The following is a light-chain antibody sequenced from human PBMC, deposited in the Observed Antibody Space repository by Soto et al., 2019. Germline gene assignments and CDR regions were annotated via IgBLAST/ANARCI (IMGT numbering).Light chain of an antibody. J-gene: IGKJ1*01. V-gene: IGKV1-5*01. CDR1: QRVRGS. CDR2: DVS. CDR3: QQFYIGWT. Sequence: DIQMTQSPSTLSATVGDRVTITCRASQRVRGSLAWYQQQPGKAPKLLIYDVSNLESGVPSRFSAFGSGTEFTLSISSLQPDDFGTYYCQQFYIGWTFGQGTRVDLK.